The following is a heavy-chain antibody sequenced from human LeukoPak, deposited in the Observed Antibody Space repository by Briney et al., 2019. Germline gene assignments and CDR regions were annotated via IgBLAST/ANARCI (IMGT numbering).Heavy chain of an antibody. V-gene: IGHV1-2*02. J-gene: IGHJ4*02. CDR2: INPNSGGT. CDR1: GYTFTGYY. CDR3: ARVGVRWLRRKYYFDY. D-gene: IGHD6-19*01. Sequence: ASVKVSCKASGYTFTGYYMHWVRQAPGQGLEWMGWINPNSGGTNYAQKFQGRVTMTRDTSISTAYMELSRLRSDDTAVYYCARVGVRWLRRKYYFDYWGQGTLVTVSS.